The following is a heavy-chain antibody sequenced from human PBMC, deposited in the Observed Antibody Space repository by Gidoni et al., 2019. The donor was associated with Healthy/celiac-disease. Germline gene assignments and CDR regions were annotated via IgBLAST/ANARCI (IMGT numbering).Heavy chain of an antibody. D-gene: IGHD6-13*01. Sequence: QVQLVQSGAEVKKPGASVKVSCKASGYNFTGYYMHWVRQAPGQGLEWMGWINPNSGGTNYAQKFQGRVTMTRDTSISTAYMELSRLRSDDTAVYYCARDLYSSSPFYWFDPWGQGTLVTVSS. CDR1: GYNFTGYY. CDR3: ARDLYSSSPFYWFDP. J-gene: IGHJ5*02. V-gene: IGHV1-2*02. CDR2: INPNSGGT.